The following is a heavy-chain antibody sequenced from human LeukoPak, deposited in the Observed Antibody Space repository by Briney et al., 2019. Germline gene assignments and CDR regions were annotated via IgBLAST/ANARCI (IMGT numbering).Heavy chain of an antibody. CDR3: AKFESDYVPHGEFDY. Sequence: GGSLRLSCAASGFTFSSYWMHWVRQAPGKGLVWVSRINSDGSSTTYADSVKGRFTISRDNAKNTLYLQMNSLRAEDTAVYYCAKFESDYVPHGEFDYWGQGTLVTVSS. J-gene: IGHJ4*02. D-gene: IGHD4-17*01. CDR2: INSDGSST. V-gene: IGHV3-74*01. CDR1: GFTFSSYW.